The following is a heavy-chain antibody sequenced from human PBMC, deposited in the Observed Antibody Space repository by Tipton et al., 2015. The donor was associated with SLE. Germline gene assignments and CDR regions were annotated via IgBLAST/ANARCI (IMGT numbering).Heavy chain of an antibody. V-gene: IGHV3-30*02. J-gene: IGHJ4*02. Sequence: SLRLSCAASGFTFSSYGMHWVRQAPGKGLEWVAFIRYDGSNKYYADSVKGRFTISRDNAKNSLYLQMNSLRAEDTALYYCAKVSSHSSGYYYYFDYWGQGTLVTVSS. CDR3: AKVSSHSSGYYYYFDY. D-gene: IGHD3-22*01. CDR2: IRYDGSNK. CDR1: GFTFSSYG.